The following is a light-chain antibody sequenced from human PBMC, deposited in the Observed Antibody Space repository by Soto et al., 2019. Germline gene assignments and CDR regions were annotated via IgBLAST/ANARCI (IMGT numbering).Light chain of an antibody. CDR2: AAS. CDR1: QSISSY. Sequence: DIQMTQSPSSLSASVGDRVTITCRASQSISSYLNWYQQKPGKAPKLLIYAASSLQSGVPSRFSGSGSGTDFTLTISSLQPEDFATYFCQQSYSTPVGTFGQGTKVELK. CDR3: QQSYSTPVGT. V-gene: IGKV1-39*01. J-gene: IGKJ1*01.